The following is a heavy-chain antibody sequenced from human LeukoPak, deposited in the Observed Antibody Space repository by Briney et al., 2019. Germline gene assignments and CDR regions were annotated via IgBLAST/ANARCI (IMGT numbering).Heavy chain of an antibody. D-gene: IGHD3-22*01. CDR1: GESFSAFS. CDR3: ARYYYDSSGYYYPVDY. J-gene: IGHJ4*02. CDR2: ISHRGRT. V-gene: IGHV4-34*01. Sequence: SETLSLTCAVYGESFSAFSWNWLRQSPGRGLEWIGEISHRGRTTYNPSLNSRVIISVDASKNQFSLNLTSVTAADTAVYYCARYYYDSSGYYYPVDYWGQGTLVTVSS.